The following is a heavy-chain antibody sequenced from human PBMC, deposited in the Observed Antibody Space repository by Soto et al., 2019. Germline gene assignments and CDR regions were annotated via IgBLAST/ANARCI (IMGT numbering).Heavy chain of an antibody. CDR3: ARGPSGSFVNWFDP. Sequence: QTLSLTCAISGDSVSSNSAAWNWIRQSPSRGLEWLGRTYYRSKWYNDYAVSVKSRITINPDTSKNHFSLQLNSVTPADTAVYYCARGPSGSFVNWFDPWGQGTLVTVSS. D-gene: IGHD1-26*01. CDR2: TYYRSKWYN. V-gene: IGHV6-1*01. J-gene: IGHJ5*02. CDR1: GDSVSSNSAA.